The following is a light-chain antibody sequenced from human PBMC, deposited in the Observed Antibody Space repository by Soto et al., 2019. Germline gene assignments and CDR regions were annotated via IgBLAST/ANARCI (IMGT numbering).Light chain of an antibody. Sequence: ENVLTQSPATLSVSPGERATLSCRASQSISSNLAWYQQKPGQAPRLLIYGASSRATGIPDRFSGSGSGTDFTLTISRLEPEDFAVYYCQQYGSSPLWTFGQGTKVDI. CDR3: QQYGSSPLWT. V-gene: IGKV3-20*01. CDR1: QSISSN. CDR2: GAS. J-gene: IGKJ1*01.